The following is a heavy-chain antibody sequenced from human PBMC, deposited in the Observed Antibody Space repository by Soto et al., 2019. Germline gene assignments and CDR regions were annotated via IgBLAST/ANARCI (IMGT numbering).Heavy chain of an antibody. Sequence: EVQLVESGGGLVQPARSLRLSCAASGFTFQDYAMHWVRQAPGKGLEWVSGISWNSASMGYGDSVKGRFTISRDNARNSLHLQMNSHRPENTAVYYCATSSLRWELLTPLHYWGHGALVIVSS. D-gene: IGHD1-26*01. CDR1: GFTFQDYA. CDR2: ISWNSASM. CDR3: ATSSLRWELLTPLHY. J-gene: IGHJ4*01. V-gene: IGHV3-9*01.